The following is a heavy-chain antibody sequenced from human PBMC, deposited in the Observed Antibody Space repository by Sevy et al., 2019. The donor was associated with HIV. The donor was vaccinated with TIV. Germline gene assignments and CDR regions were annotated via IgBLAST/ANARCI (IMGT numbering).Heavy chain of an antibody. CDR1: GFTFSSYS. Sequence: GGSLRLSCAASGFTFSSYSMNWVRQAPGKGLEWASYISGSSTTIYYADSVKGRFTMSRDNAKNSLYLQMNSLRAEDTAVYYCAREGGYSDQGMDVWGQGTTVTVSS. J-gene: IGHJ6*02. CDR3: AREGGYSDQGMDV. V-gene: IGHV3-48*01. D-gene: IGHD5-12*01. CDR2: ISGSSTTI.